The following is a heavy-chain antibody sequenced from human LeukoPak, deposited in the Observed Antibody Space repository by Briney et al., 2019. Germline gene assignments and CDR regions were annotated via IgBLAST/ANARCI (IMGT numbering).Heavy chain of an antibody. Sequence: GGSLRVSCAASGFTFSKSDMIWVRQAPGKGLEWVSIISASGATTFYADSVKGRFTISRDNSKNTLYLQMNSLRAEDTAVYYCAKDLAVRYCSSTSCYRSPYYYYGMDVWGQGTTVTVSS. V-gene: IGHV3-23*01. J-gene: IGHJ6*02. CDR2: ISASGATT. D-gene: IGHD2-2*01. CDR1: GFTFSKSD. CDR3: AKDLAVRYCSSTSCYRSPYYYYGMDV.